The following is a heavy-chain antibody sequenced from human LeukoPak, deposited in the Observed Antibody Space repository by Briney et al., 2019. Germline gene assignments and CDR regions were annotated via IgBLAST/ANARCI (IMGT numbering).Heavy chain of an antibody. CDR1: GFTFSSYA. CDR3: ARDVRSSGY. V-gene: IGHV3-30-3*01. CDR2: ISYDGSNK. Sequence: GRSLRLSCAASGFTFSSYAMHWVRQAPGKGLEWVAVISYDGSNKYYADSVKGRFTISRDNSKNTLYLQMNSLRAEDTAVYYCARDVRSSGYWGQGTLVTVSS. D-gene: IGHD6-6*01. J-gene: IGHJ4*02.